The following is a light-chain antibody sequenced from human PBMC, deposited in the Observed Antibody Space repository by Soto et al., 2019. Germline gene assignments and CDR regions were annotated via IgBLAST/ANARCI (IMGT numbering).Light chain of an antibody. J-gene: IGKJ1*01. Sequence: EIMMTQSPGTLSASPGERVTLSCRASQSVSSNLAWYQQKPGQAPRLLIYAVSTRATGSPARFSGSGSGTEFTITIITLQSEDFAVYYCQQYNKWPLTFGQGTNVRIK. V-gene: IGKV3-15*01. CDR3: QQYNKWPLT. CDR1: QSVSSN. CDR2: AVS.